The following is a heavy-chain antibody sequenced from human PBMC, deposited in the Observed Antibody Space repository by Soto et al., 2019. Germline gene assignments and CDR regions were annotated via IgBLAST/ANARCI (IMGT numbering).Heavy chain of an antibody. D-gene: IGHD4-17*01. CDR2: IIPILGVA. V-gene: IGHV1-69*04. CDR1: GDTFSNHT. J-gene: IGHJ6*03. CDR3: ARVAEMGTVTKGYYYSMDV. Sequence: QVQLVQSGAEVKKPGSSVKISCEASGDTFSNHTISWVRQSPGQGLEWMGRIIPILGVANYAQKFQGRVTITADTSTSTAYMEQSSLRSADTAVYYCARVAEMGTVTKGYYYSMDVWGTGTTVTVSS.